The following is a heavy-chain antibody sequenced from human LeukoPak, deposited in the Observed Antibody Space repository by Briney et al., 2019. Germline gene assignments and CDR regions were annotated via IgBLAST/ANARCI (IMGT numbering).Heavy chain of an antibody. V-gene: IGHV4-39*07. CDR3: AGGSSGWPHYFDY. CDR2: IYYSGST. CDR1: GGSISSSSYY. J-gene: IGHJ4*02. D-gene: IGHD6-19*01. Sequence: SETLSLTCTVSGGSISSSSYYWGWIRQPPGKGLEWIGSIYYSGSTYYNPSLKSRVTISVDTSKNQFSLKLSSVTAADTAVYYCAGGSSGWPHYFDYWGQGTLVTVSS.